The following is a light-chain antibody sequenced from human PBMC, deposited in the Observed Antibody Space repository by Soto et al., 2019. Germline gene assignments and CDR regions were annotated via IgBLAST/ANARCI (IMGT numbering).Light chain of an antibody. J-gene: IGLJ3*02. V-gene: IGLV1-47*01. CDR3: ASWDDTLDAQV. CDR1: RSNIGRNI. Sequence: QSVLTQSPSASGTPGQRVTISCSGSRSNIGRNIVYWYQQVPGTDPSLLIHRNNERPSGVPDRFSGSKSGASVSLAISGLRSDDEATYYCASWDDTLDAQVFGGGTKVTVL. CDR2: RNN.